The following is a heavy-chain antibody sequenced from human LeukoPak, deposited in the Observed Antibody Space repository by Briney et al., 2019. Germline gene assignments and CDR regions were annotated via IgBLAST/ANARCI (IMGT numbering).Heavy chain of an antibody. J-gene: IGHJ4*02. CDR3: ARGRWIQLWFDY. D-gene: IGHD5-18*01. V-gene: IGHV3-64*01. Sequence: GGSPRLSCAASGFTFSSYAMHWVRQAPGKGLEYVSAISSNGGSTYYANSVKGRFTISRDNSKNTLYLQMGSLRAEDMAVYYCARGRWIQLWFDYWGQGTLVTVSS. CDR1: GFTFSSYA. CDR2: ISSNGGST.